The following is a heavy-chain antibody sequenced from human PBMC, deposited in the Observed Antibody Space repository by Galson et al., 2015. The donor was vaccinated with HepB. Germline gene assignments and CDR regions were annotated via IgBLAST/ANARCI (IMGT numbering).Heavy chain of an antibody. Sequence: SVKVSCKASGGTFSSYAISWVRQAPGQGLEWMGGIIPILDIANRAQKFQGRVTVTADKSTSTACMELSSLRSEDTAVYYCARSYCSSTSCFSWDYYFYNGMDVCGQGTAVTVFS. J-gene: IGHJ6*02. CDR2: IIPILDIA. V-gene: IGHV1-69*10. CDR3: ARSYCSSTSCFSWDYYFYNGMDV. D-gene: IGHD2-2*01. CDR1: GGTFSSYA.